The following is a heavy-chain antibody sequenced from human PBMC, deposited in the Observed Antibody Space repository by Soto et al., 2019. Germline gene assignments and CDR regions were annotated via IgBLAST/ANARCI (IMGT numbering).Heavy chain of an antibody. V-gene: IGHV3-7*03. CDR2: IKEDGSEK. J-gene: IGHJ4*02. CDR1: GFTFSTYC. D-gene: IGHD2-21*01. CDR3: ARELYCCGAFDY. Sequence: GGTLSLSCAASGFTFSTYCLSWVRQAPGQGLEWVANIKEDGSEKYYVDSVKGRFTISRDNGKNSLYLQMNSLRADDTAAYYCARELYCCGAFDYWGQGTPVTVSS.